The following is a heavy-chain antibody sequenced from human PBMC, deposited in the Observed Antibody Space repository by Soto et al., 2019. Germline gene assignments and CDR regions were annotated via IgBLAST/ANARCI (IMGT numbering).Heavy chain of an antibody. J-gene: IGHJ4*02. V-gene: IGHV4-59*11. CDR1: GGSFGSHY. CDR3: AREQSSGWYRIHDF. D-gene: IGHD6-19*01. CDR2: IYYTGST. Sequence: PSETLSLTCTVSGGSFGSHYWSWARQSPGKGLEWIGYIYYTGSTYYNPSLKSRVTMSVDTSKNQFSLKLTSVTAADTAVYFCAREQSSGWYRIHDFWGQGTLVTVSS.